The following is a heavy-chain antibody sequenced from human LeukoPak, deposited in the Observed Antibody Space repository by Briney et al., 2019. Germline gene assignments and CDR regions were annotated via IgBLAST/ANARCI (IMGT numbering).Heavy chain of an antibody. J-gene: IGHJ4*02. CDR1: GFTFSDYT. D-gene: IGHD3-3*01. Sequence: GGSLTLSCAPSGFTFSDYTMSWVRQAPGKGLEWVSTITYSGGDTYFADSVKGRFTISRDNSKNTLHLQMNSLRAEDTAIYYCARERSGYYIFDQWGQGTLVTVSA. V-gene: IGHV3-23*01. CDR3: ARERSGYYIFDQ. CDR2: ITYSGGDT.